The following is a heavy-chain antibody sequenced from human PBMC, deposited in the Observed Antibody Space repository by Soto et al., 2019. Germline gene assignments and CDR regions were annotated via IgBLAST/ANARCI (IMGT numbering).Heavy chain of an antibody. V-gene: IGHV4-30-4*01. D-gene: IGHD4-4*01. CDR1: GGSISSGDYY. CDR3: ARGTTHWGVWFDP. J-gene: IGHJ5*02. CDR2: IYYSGST. Sequence: TLSLTCTVSGGSISSGDYYWSWIRQPPGKGLEWIGYIYYSGSTYYNPSLKSRVTISVDTSKNQFSLKLSSVTAADTAVYYCARGTTHWGVWFDPWGQGTLVTVSS.